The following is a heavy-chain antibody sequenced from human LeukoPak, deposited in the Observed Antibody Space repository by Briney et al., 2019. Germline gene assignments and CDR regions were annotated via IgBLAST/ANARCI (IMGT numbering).Heavy chain of an antibody. V-gene: IGHV1-2*02. CDR3: ARDPRLPGCSFFFDY. Sequence: ASVKVSCKASGYTFTGYNIHWVRQAPGQGLEWMGWINPNSGVTNYAQNFRGRVTMTRDTSISTAYMDLTRLRSDDTAVYYCARDPRLPGCSFFFDYWGQGTLVTVSS. D-gene: IGHD5-18*01. CDR1: GYTFTGYN. J-gene: IGHJ4*02. CDR2: INPNSGVT.